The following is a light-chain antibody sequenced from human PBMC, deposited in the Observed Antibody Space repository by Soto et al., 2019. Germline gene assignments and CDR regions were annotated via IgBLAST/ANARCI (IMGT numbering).Light chain of an antibody. J-gene: IGKJ1*01. V-gene: IGKV3-11*01. CDR3: HQRQSWPRT. Sequence: EIVLTQSPATLSAFPGGRVTLSCRASQALNTRLAWYQHKPGQAPRLLIYLTSNRAAGVPSRFSAWGSETDFTLAISDVQPEDFAVYYCHQRQSWPRTFGQWTKVDMK. CDR2: LTS. CDR1: QALNTR.